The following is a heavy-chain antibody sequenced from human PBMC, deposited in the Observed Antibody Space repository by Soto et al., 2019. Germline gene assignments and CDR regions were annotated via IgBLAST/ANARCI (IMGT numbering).Heavy chain of an antibody. CDR3: ARVGVDFWSGYHKGDYYYGMDV. J-gene: IGHJ6*02. Sequence: ASVKVSCKASGYTFTSYGISWVRQAPGQGLEWMGWISAYNGNTNYAQKLQGRVTMTTDTSTSTAYMELRSLRSDDTAVYYCARVGVDFWSGYHKGDYYYGMDVWGQGTTVTVSS. CDR1: GYTFTSYG. CDR2: ISAYNGNT. V-gene: IGHV1-18*01. D-gene: IGHD3-3*01.